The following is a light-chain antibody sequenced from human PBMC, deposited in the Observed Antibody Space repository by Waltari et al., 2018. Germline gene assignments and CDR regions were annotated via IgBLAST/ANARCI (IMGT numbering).Light chain of an antibody. Sequence: QSALTQPPSASGSPGQSVTIPCTGTRRDVAGYNYVSWYQQHPGKAPRLIIYEVNRRPPGVPDRFSGSKSGNTASLTVSGLQAEDEADYYCSSYAVSNNLLFGGGTKLTVL. CDR1: RRDVAGYNY. CDR3: SSYAVSNNLL. J-gene: IGLJ2*01. CDR2: EVN. V-gene: IGLV2-8*01.